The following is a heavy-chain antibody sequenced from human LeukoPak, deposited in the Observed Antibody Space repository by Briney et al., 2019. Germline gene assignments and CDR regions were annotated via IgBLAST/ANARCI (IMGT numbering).Heavy chain of an antibody. CDR1: GYSISRGYS. Sequence: PSETLSLTCSVSGYSISRGYSWGWIRQPPGKGLEWIGSISPGGSIHYNPSLKSRVTISVDTSMNQFSLKVNSVTAADTAVYFCAGDYGSTQIYIDYWGQGTLVTVSS. CDR3: AGDYGSTQIYIDY. D-gene: IGHD4-17*01. V-gene: IGHV4-38-2*02. CDR2: ISPGGSI. J-gene: IGHJ4*02.